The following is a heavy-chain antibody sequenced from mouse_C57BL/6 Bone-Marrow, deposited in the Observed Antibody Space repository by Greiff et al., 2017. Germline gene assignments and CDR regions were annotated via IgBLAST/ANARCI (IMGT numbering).Heavy chain of an antibody. Sequence: QVQLQQSGAELARPGASVKLSCKASGYTFTSYGISWVKQRTGQGLEWIGEIYPRSGNTYYNEKFKGKATLTADKSSSTAYMELRSLTSEDSAVYFCARSAGGGYGYDHYWGQGTTLTVSS. D-gene: IGHD2-2*01. CDR3: ARSAGGGYGYDHY. CDR1: GYTFTSYG. CDR2: IYPRSGNT. V-gene: IGHV1-81*01. J-gene: IGHJ2*01.